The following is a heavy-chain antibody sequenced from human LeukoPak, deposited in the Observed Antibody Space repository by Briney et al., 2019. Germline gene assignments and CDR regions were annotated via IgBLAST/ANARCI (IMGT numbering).Heavy chain of an antibody. CDR1: GFTFSSYS. CDR2: IGSSGGNT. V-gene: IGHV3-23*01. D-gene: IGHD3-3*01. Sequence: GGSLRLSCAASGFTFSSYSMSWVRQAPGKGLEWVSAIGSSGGNTYYADSVKGRFTISRDNSKNTLYLQMNSLRVEDTAVYYCARDRNDFWSGRRGFDYWGQGTLVTVSS. J-gene: IGHJ4*02. CDR3: ARDRNDFWSGRRGFDY.